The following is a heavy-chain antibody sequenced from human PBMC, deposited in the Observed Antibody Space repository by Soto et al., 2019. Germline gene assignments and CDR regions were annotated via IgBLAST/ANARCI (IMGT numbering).Heavy chain of an antibody. D-gene: IGHD6-6*01. V-gene: IGHV2-5*02. Sequence: QITLKESGPTLVKPTQTLTLTCTFSGFSLSTSGVDVGWIRQPPGKDLEWLALIYWDDDKRYSPSLKSMLTITKDTSQNQVVLIMTHMNPLDTATYYCAHRRPYSNSPEYFFDYWGQGTLVTVSS. CDR1: GFSLSTSGVD. CDR2: IYWDDDK. J-gene: IGHJ4*02. CDR3: AHRRPYSNSPEYFFDY.